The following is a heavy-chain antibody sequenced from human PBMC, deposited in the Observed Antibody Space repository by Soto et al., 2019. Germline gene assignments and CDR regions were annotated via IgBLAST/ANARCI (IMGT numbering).Heavy chain of an antibody. J-gene: IGHJ6*02. V-gene: IGHV3-30*18. Sequence: GGSVRLSCAASGFSFSSYGMHWVLQAPGKGLEWVAVISYDGSNKYYADSVKGRFTISRDNSKNTLYLQMNSLRAEDTAVYYCAKEDYSYGMDVWGQGTTVTVSS. D-gene: IGHD3-10*01. CDR2: ISYDGSNK. CDR3: AKEDYSYGMDV. CDR1: GFSFSSYG.